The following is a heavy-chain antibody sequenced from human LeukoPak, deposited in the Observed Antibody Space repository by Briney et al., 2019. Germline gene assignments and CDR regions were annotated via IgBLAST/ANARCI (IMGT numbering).Heavy chain of an antibody. J-gene: IGHJ3*02. CDR1: GFTFSSYG. CDR3: AKEYCSSTSCPEDPDAFDI. D-gene: IGHD2-2*01. Sequence: GGSLRLSCAASGFTFSSYGMHWVRQAPGKGLEWVAFIRYDGSNKYYADSVKGRFTISRDNSKNTLYLQMNSLRAEDTAVYYCAKEYCSSTSCPEDPDAFDIWGQGTMVTVSS. CDR2: IRYDGSNK. V-gene: IGHV3-30*02.